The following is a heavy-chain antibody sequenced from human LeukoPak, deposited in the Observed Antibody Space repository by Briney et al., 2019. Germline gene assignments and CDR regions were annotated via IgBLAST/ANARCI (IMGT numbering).Heavy chain of an antibody. CDR1: GFTFSSYW. D-gene: IGHD2-2*01. Sequence: GGSLRLSCAASGFTFSSYWMHWVRQAPGKGLVWVSRINGDGSSTSYADSVKGRFTISRDNAKNTLYLQMNSLRAEATAVYYCARGRGSTSFLGGWFDPWGQGTLVTVSS. CDR3: ARGRGSTSFLGGWFDP. V-gene: IGHV3-74*01. CDR2: INGDGSST. J-gene: IGHJ5*02.